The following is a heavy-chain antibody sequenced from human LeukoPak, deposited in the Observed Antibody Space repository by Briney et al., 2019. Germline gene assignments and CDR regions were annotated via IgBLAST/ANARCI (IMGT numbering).Heavy chain of an antibody. CDR3: ARVGGSGAYYAFDY. D-gene: IGHD3-16*01. Sequence: ASVKVSCKASGYTFTGYYMHWVRQTPGQGLEWMGWVNPNSGGTNYAQKFQGRIIMSRDTSISTLYMDLSRLRSDDTAVYYCARVGGSGAYYAFDYWGQGSLVTVSS. V-gene: IGHV1-2*02. CDR2: VNPNSGGT. CDR1: GYTFTGYY. J-gene: IGHJ4*02.